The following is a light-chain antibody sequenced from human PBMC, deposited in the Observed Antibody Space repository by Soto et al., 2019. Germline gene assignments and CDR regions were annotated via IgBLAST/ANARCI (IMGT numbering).Light chain of an antibody. J-gene: IGKJ2*01. CDR1: QSIGHF. CDR2: ATS. CDR3: QQDYDIPHT. Sequence: DIQVTQSPSSLSTSIGDKVTITCRASQSIGHFLNWYQQKPGKAPNLIIYATSTLRSGVPSRFTGSGSATDFTLTITNLQPQDFADYFCQQDYDIPHTFGQGTSLEI. V-gene: IGKV1-39*01.